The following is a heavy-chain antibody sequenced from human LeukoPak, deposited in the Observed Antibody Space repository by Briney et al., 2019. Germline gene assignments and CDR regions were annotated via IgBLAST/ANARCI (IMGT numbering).Heavy chain of an antibody. D-gene: IGHD6-13*01. J-gene: IGHJ4*02. Sequence: GSLRLSCAASGFTFSRHWMTWVRRAPGKGLEWIGEINHSGTTNYNPSLKSRVTISVDKSKNQFSLELSSVTAADTAVYYCARKIEEQQLVNFDYWGQGTLVTVSS. V-gene: IGHV4-34*01. CDR3: ARKIEEQQLVNFDY. CDR1: GFTFSRHW. CDR2: INHSGTT.